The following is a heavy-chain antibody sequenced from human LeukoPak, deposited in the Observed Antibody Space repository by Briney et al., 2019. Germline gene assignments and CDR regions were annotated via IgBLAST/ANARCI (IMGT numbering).Heavy chain of an antibody. Sequence: PSETLSLTCTVSGGSISSSTYYWGWIRQPPGKGLEWIGNIYYSGNTYYNVSLKSRVTISVDTSKNQFSLQLNSVTPKDTAVYYCAREGDKVGFDFDYWGQGTLVTVSS. CDR3: AREGDKVGFDFDY. V-gene: IGHV4-39*07. CDR1: GGSISSSTYY. D-gene: IGHD2-21*01. CDR2: IYYSGNT. J-gene: IGHJ4*02.